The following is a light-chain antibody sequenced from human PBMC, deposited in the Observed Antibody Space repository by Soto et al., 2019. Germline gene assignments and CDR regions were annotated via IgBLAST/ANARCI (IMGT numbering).Light chain of an antibody. CDR1: SSDVGGYTY. V-gene: IGLV2-8*01. J-gene: IGLJ2*01. CDR3: SSYAGSNNFVV. Sequence: QSALTQPPSASGSPGQSVTISCTGTSSDVGGYTYVSWYQQHPGKAPKLMIYEVSKRPSGVPDRFSGSKSANTASLTVSGLQAEDEADYYCSSYAGSNNFVVFGGGTKLTVL. CDR2: EVS.